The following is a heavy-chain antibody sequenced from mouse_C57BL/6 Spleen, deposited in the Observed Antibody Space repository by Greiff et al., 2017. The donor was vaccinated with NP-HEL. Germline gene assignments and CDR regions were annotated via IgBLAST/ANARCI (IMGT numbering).Heavy chain of an antibody. CDR2: IWSGGST. V-gene: IGHV2-2*01. CDR1: GFSLTSYG. J-gene: IGHJ3*01. CDR3: AREKTAQAPWFAY. D-gene: IGHD3-2*02. Sequence: VKLMESGPGLVQPSQSLSITCTVSGFSLTSYGVHWVRQSPGKGLEWLGVIWSGGSTDYNAAFISRLSISKDNSKSQVFFKMNSLQADDTAIYYCAREKTAQAPWFAYWGQGTLVTVSA.